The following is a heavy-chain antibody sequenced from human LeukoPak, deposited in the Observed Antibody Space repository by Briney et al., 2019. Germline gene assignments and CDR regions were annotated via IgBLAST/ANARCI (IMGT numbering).Heavy chain of an antibody. CDR1: GYSFTNYW. CDR3: ARRLNWFDP. CDR2: IYPDDSDT. J-gene: IGHJ5*02. Sequence: GESLKISCKGSGYSFTNYWIGWVRQMPGKGLEWMGIIYPDDSDTRYSPSFQGQVTISADKSISTAYLQWSSLETSDTAMYYCARRLNWFDPWGQGTLVTVSS. V-gene: IGHV5-51*01.